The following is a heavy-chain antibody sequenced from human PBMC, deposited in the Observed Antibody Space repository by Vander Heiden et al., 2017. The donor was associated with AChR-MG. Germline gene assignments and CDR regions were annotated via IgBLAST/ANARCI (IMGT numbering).Heavy chain of an antibody. J-gene: IGHJ2*01. CDR1: GYTFTSYA. CDR2: INAGNGNT. V-gene: IGHV1-3*01. D-gene: IGHD1-1*01. CDR3: ARVGSGFYWYFDL. Sequence: QVQLGQSGAEVKKPGASVKVSCKASGYTFTSYAMHWLRQAAGQRLEWMGCINAGNGNTKYSQKFQGRVTITRDTSASTAYMELSSLRSEDTAVYYFARVGSGFYWYFDLWGRGTLVTVSS.